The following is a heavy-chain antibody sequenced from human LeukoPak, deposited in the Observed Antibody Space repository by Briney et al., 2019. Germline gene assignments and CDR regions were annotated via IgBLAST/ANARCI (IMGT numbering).Heavy chain of an antibody. Sequence: SETLSLTCTVSGGSVSSGSYYWSWIRQPAGKGLEWIGRIYTDGSTSYNPSLKSRVTISVDTSKNQFSLKLSSVTAADTAVYYCARVRAAAGTVYWGQGTLVTVSS. CDR1: GGSVSSGSYY. V-gene: IGHV4-61*02. D-gene: IGHD6-13*01. J-gene: IGHJ4*02. CDR3: ARVRAAAGTVY. CDR2: IYTDGST.